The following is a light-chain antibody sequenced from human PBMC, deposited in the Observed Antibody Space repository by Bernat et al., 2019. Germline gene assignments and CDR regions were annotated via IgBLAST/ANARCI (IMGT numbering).Light chain of an antibody. V-gene: IGLV2-14*01. CDR1: NSDVGGYDF. CDR2: DVS. J-gene: IGLJ3*02. CDR3: TSYTSSTNRWL. Sequence: QSALTQPASVSGSPGQSITISCTGTNSDVGGYDFVSWYQQHPGKVPKLIIYDVSNRPSGVSNRFSGSKSGNTASLTISGLQAEDEADYYCTSYTSSTNRWLFGGGTKLTVL.